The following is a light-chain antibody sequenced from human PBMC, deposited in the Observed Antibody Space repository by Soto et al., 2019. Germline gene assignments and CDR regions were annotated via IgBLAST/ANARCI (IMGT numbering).Light chain of an antibody. J-gene: IGKJ1*01. V-gene: IGKV3-20*01. CDR3: QHYGRSPPWT. CDR2: GTS. CDR1: QSVDNHY. Sequence: EIVWTQSPGTLSLSPGERATLSCRASQSVDNHYIAWFQQNPGQAPRLLIYGTSTRPPGIPDRFSGSGSGTDFTLTIRRLEPEDFAVYYCQHYGRSPPWTFGQGTKLEIK.